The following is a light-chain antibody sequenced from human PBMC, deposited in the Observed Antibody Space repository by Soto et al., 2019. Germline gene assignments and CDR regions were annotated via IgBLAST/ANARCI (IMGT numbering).Light chain of an antibody. Sequence: ILLTQSPGTLSLSPGERATLSCRASQSVDGNYLAWHQQKPGQAPRLLIYGVSSRATGIPDRFSGSGSGTDFTLTISRLEPEDFAVYYCQQYGTSPRTFGPGTKVDIK. V-gene: IGKV3-20*01. CDR1: QSVDGNY. CDR2: GVS. J-gene: IGKJ1*01. CDR3: QQYGTSPRT.